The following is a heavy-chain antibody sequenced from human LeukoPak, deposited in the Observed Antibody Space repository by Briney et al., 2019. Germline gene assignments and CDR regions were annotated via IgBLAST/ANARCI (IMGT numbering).Heavy chain of an antibody. CDR1: GFTFSSYG. J-gene: IGHJ4*02. Sequence: PGRSLRLSCAASGFTFSSYGMHWVRQAPGKGLEWVAVISYDGSNKYYADSVKGRSTISRDNFKNTLYLQMNSLRAEDTAVYYCARASGRFLEWLLYDPLDYWGQGTLVTVSS. CDR3: ARASGRFLEWLLYDPLDY. D-gene: IGHD3-3*01. CDR2: ISYDGSNK. V-gene: IGHV3-30*03.